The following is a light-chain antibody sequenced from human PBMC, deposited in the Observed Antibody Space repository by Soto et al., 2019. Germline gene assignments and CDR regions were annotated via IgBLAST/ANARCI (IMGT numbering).Light chain of an antibody. J-gene: IGLJ1*01. Sequence: QSVLTQPASVSGSPGQSITISCTGTSSDVGSYNLVSWYQQHPGKAPKLMICEVSKRPSGVSNRFSGSKSGNTASLTISGLQAEDEADYYCCSYAGSSTYVFGSGTKVTDL. CDR3: CSYAGSSTYV. CDR2: EVS. CDR1: SSDVGSYNL. V-gene: IGLV2-23*02.